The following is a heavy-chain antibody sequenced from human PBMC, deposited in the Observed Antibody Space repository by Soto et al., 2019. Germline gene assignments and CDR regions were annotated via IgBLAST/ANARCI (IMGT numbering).Heavy chain of an antibody. J-gene: IGHJ3*02. CDR3: APHVHCSGGSCHYDAFDI. D-gene: IGHD2-15*01. CDR1: GFIFGNYM. CDR2: IRDGGEST. Sequence: EVQVLESGGGLVQPGESLRLSCAFSGFIFGNYMMTWVRQSPGKGLEWVSTIRDGGESTYYADSVKGRFTISRDNSKNTLYLHMDSLGVKDTAVYYCAPHVHCSGGSCHYDAFDIRGQGTMVTVSS. V-gene: IGHV3-23*01.